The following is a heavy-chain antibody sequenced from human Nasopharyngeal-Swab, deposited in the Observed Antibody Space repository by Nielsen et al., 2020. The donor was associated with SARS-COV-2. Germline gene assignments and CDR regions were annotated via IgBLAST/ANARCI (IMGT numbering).Heavy chain of an antibody. CDR3: ARASSYCSGGSCSYLDS. V-gene: IGHV3-21*01. D-gene: IGHD2-15*01. J-gene: IGHJ4*02. CDR1: GFTLSSYS. Sequence: GGSLRLSCAASGFTLSSYSINWVRQAPGKGLEWVSSISSTSSYIYYADSVKGRFTISRDNAKNSLYLQMNSLRAEDTAVYYCARASSYCSGGSCSYLDSWGQGILVAVSS. CDR2: ISSTSSYI.